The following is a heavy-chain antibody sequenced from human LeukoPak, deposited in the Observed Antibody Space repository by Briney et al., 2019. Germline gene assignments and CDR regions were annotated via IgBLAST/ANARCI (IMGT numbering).Heavy chain of an antibody. D-gene: IGHD6-19*01. Sequence: GGSLRLSCAASGFTFSSYWMSWVRQAPGKGLEWVANIKQDGSEKYYVDSVKGRFTISRDNAKNSLYLQMNSLRAEDTALYYCAKAVAGHYYYYGMDVWGQGTTVTVSS. CDR3: AKAVAGHYYYYGMDV. CDR1: GFTFSSYW. V-gene: IGHV3-7*03. J-gene: IGHJ6*02. CDR2: IKQDGSEK.